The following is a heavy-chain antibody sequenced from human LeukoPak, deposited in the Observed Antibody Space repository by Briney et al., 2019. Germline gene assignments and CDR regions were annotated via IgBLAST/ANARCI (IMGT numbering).Heavy chain of an antibody. Sequence: SETLSLTCTVSGDSVSSYYWSWIRQPPGKRLEWIGCIYYSESATYNPSLKSRVTISLDTSKNQFFLKLSSVTAADTAVYYRARKRSFDLWGQGTLVTVSS. CDR1: GDSVSSYY. D-gene: IGHD3-9*01. CDR2: IYYSESA. V-gene: IGHV4-59*02. J-gene: IGHJ4*02. CDR3: ARKRSFDL.